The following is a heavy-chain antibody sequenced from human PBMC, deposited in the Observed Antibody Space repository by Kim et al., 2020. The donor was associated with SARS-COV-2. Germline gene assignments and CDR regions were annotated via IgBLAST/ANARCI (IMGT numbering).Heavy chain of an antibody. D-gene: IGHD3-16*01. CDR1: GFTFSSYD. J-gene: IGHJ6*02. V-gene: IGHV3-13*01. CDR3: ARGGKAWPGGYYYYGMDV. CDR2: IGTAGDT. Sequence: GGSLRLSCAASGFTFSSYDMHWVRQATGKGLEWVSAIGTAGDTYYPGSVKGRFTISRENAKNSVYLQMNSLRAGDTAVYYCARGGKAWPGGYYYYGMDVWGQGTTVTVSS.